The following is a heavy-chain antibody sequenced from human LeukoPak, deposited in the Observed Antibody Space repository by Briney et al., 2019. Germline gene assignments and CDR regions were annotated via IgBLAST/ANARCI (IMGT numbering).Heavy chain of an antibody. V-gene: IGHV3-23*01. CDR2: ISGSGGST. CDR3: AKGTYGRLESGYFDY. CDR1: GFTFSSYA. J-gene: IGHJ4*02. D-gene: IGHD1-1*01. Sequence: PGGSLRLSCAASGFTFSSYAMSWVRQAPGKGLEWVSAISGSGGSTYYADSVKGRFTISRNNSKNTLYLQMNSLRAEDTAVYYCAKGTYGRLESGYFDYWGQGTLVTVSS.